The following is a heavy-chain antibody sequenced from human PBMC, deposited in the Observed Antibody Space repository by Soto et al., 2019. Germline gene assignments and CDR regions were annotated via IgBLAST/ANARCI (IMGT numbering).Heavy chain of an antibody. CDR2: IYYSGST. V-gene: IGHV4-61*01. Sequence: QVQLQESGPGLVKPSETLSLTCTVSDGSVSSGSYYWNWIRQPPGKGLEWIGYIYYSGSTHYNHTLQSRVSISVGTLRHQYTLGLSSVSAADTAISYCARYRGDPTVGFDMWGQGTMVTASP. J-gene: IGHJ3*02. D-gene: IGHD2-21*01. CDR1: DGSVSSGSYY. CDR3: ARYRGDPTVGFDM.